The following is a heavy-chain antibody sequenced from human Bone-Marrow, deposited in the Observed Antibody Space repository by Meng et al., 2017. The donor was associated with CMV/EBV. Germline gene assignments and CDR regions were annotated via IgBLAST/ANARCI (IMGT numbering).Heavy chain of an antibody. J-gene: IGHJ6*02. CDR3: ARSLEVSAVVYHYYGLDF. CDR1: AGTLSKHA. D-gene: IGHD2-21*01. V-gene: IGHV1-69*13. Sequence: SVKVSCKVSAGTLSKHAMSWVRHAPGQGLEWMGGIIPMFGPARYIEKFQGRVTITADEYTGTVYLELRSLRYEDTAVYYCARSLEVSAVVYHYYGLDFWGLGTTVTFSS. CDR2: IIPMFGPA.